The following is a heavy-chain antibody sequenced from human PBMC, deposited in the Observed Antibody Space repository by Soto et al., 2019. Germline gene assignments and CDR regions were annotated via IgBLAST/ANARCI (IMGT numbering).Heavy chain of an antibody. CDR3: AREGIWTGQNWFDP. Sequence: ELLALTCPVSGGSVSSGSYYWSWIRQPPGKGLEWIGYIYYSGSTNYNPSLKSRITISIDTSKSQFSLKLSSVTAADTAVYYCAREGIWTGQNWFDPWGEGTLFTV. CDR2: IYYSGST. J-gene: IGHJ5*02. CDR1: GGSVSSGSYY. D-gene: IGHD3-9*01. V-gene: IGHV4-61*01.